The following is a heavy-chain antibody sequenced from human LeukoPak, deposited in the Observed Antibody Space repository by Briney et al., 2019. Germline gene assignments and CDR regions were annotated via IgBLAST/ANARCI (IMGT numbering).Heavy chain of an antibody. J-gene: IGHJ4*02. V-gene: IGHV3-11*01. CDR3: ARVIAVSAQYFDY. D-gene: IGHD6-19*01. CDR1: GFTFSDYY. CDR2: ISSRGSII. Sequence: GGSLRLSFAASGFTFSDYYMSWIRQAPGKGLEWVSYISSRGSIIYYADSVKGRFTISRDNAKNSLYLQMNGLRAEDTAVYYFARVIAVSAQYFDYWGQGTLVTVSS.